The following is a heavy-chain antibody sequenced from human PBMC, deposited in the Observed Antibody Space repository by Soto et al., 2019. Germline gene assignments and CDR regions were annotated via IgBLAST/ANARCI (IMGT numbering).Heavy chain of an antibody. V-gene: IGHV3-48*03. Sequence: GGSLRRSCVASGFTLKNHEMNWVRQAPGKGLEWVSYISSSSSSIYYADSVKGRFTISRDNARNSLYLQMNSLRADDSAVYYCARDLSGTLSRRYGMDVWGQGTTVTVSS. CDR3: ARDLSGTLSRRYGMDV. D-gene: IGHD1-26*01. J-gene: IGHJ6*02. CDR1: GFTLKNHE. CDR2: ISSSSSSI.